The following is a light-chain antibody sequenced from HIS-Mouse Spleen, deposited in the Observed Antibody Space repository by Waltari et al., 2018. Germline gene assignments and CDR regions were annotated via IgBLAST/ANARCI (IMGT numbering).Light chain of an antibody. V-gene: IGKV3-15*01. CDR1: QSVSSN. Sequence: EIVMKQSPPTLSVSPGERATLSCRASQSVSSNLAWYQQKPGQAPRLLIHGASSRATGIPARFSGSGSGTEFTLTIRSMQSEDFAVYYCQQYNNWPYTFGQGTKLEIK. CDR2: GAS. CDR3: QQYNNWPYT. J-gene: IGKJ2*01.